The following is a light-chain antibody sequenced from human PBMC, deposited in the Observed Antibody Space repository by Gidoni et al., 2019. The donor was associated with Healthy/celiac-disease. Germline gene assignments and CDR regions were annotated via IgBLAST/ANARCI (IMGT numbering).Light chain of an antibody. CDR2: ASS. Sequence: DIQMTQSPSSLSASVGDRVTINCRASQSISSYLNWYQQKPGKAHKLLIYASSSLQSGVPARCSGSGSGTDFTLTISSLQPEDFAIYYCQQSYSTPGTFGQGTKVEIK. CDR3: QQSYSTPGT. J-gene: IGKJ1*01. V-gene: IGKV1-39*01. CDR1: QSISSY.